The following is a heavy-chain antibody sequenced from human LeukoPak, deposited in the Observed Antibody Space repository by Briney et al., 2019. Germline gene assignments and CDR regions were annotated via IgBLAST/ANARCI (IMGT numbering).Heavy chain of an antibody. J-gene: IGHJ5*02. CDR2: IIPIFGAA. CDR1: GGTFSSYA. CDR3: ARGGENWFDP. Sequence: SVKVSCKASGGTFSSYAISWVRQAPGQGLEWMGGIIPIFGAANYAQKFQGRVTITTDESTSTAYMELSSLRSEDTAVYYCARGGENWFDPWGQGTLVTVSS. V-gene: IGHV1-69*05.